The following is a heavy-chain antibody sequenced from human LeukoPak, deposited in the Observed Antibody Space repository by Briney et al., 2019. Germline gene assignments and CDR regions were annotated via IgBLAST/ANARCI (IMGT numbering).Heavy chain of an antibody. CDR3: AKDSSSSFYHYYMGV. Sequence: GGSLRLSCAASGFTFSSYAMSWVRQAPGKGLEWVPAISANGGSTYYADSVKGRFTISRDNSKNTLSLQMNSLRAEDTAVYYCAKDSSSSFYHYYMGVWGKGTTVTVSS. CDR2: ISANGGST. J-gene: IGHJ6*03. D-gene: IGHD6-6*01. CDR1: GFTFSSYA. V-gene: IGHV3-23*01.